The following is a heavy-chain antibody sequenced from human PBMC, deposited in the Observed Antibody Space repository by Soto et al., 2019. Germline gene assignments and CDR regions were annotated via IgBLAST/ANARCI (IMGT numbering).Heavy chain of an antibody. J-gene: IGHJ6*02. CDR3: ARVFGFGGMDV. V-gene: IGHV4-31*03. Sequence: SETLSLTCTVSGGSISSGGYYWSWIRQHPGKGLEWIGYIYYSGSTYYNPSLKSRVTISVDTSKNQFSLKRSSVTAADTAVYYCARVFGFGGMDVWGQGTTVTVSS. CDR1: GGSISSGGYY. CDR2: IYYSGST. D-gene: IGHD3-10*01.